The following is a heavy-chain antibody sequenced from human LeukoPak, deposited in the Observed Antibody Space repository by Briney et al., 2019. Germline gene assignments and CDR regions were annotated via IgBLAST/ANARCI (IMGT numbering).Heavy chain of an antibody. V-gene: IGHV4-38-2*02. Sequence: SETLSLTCTVSGYSISSGYYWGWIRQPPGKGLEWIGSIHHSGNTHYNPSLKSRVTISVDKSNNQISLKLTSVTAADTAVYFFERVLDYIDSSDRQKGYYFDYWGQGTLVTVSS. CDR3: ERVLDYIDSSDRQKGYYFDY. CDR1: GYSISSGYY. J-gene: IGHJ4*02. CDR2: IHHSGNT. D-gene: IGHD3-22*01.